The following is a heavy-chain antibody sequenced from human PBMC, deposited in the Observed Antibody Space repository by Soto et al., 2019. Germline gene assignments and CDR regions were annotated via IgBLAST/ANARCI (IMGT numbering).Heavy chain of an antibody. J-gene: IGHJ6*02. D-gene: IGHD3-10*01. CDR1: GYTLTELS. CDR3: ATGGGITMVRGVTTTPYDPNLMDV. V-gene: IGHV1-24*01. CDR2: FDPEDGET. Sequence: ASVKVSCKVSGYTLTELSMHWVRQAPGKGLEWMGGFDPEDGETIYAQKFQGRVTMTEDTSTDTAYMELSSLRSEDTAVYYCATGGGITMVRGVTTTPYDPNLMDVWGQGATVTVSS.